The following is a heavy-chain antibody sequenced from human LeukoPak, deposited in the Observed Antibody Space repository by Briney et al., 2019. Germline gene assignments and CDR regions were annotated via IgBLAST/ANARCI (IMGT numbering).Heavy chain of an antibody. CDR1: GYTFTGYY. D-gene: IGHD5-18*01. J-gene: IGHJ3*02. V-gene: IGHV1-2*02. CDR3: ARDRGYSYGLYAFDI. CDR2: INPNSGGT. Sequence: ASVKVSCKASGYTFTGYYMHWVRQAPGQGLEWMGWINPNSGGTNYAQKLQGRVTMTRDTSISTAYMELSRLRSDDTAVYYCARDRGYSYGLYAFDIWGQGTMVTVSS.